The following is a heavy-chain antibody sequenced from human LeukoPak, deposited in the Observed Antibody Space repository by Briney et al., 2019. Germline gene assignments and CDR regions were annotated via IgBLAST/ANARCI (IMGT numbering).Heavy chain of an antibody. J-gene: IGHJ4*02. Sequence: GRSLRLSCAASGFTFSSYGMHWVRQAPGKGLEWVAVIWYDGSNKYYADSVKGRFTISRDNSKNTLYLQMNSLRAEDTAVYYCARDSRTMIVDPFDYWGQGTLVTVSS. CDR1: GFTFSSYG. D-gene: IGHD3-22*01. CDR2: IWYDGSNK. CDR3: ARDSRTMIVDPFDY. V-gene: IGHV3-33*01.